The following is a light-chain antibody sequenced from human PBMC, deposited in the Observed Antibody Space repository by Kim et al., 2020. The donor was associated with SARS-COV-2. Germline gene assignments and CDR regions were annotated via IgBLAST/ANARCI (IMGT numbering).Light chain of an antibody. CDR1: QGISND. CDR3: LQHNRYPALT. Sequence: DIPMTQSPSSLSASVGDRVTITCRASQGISNDLGWYQQKPGKAPKRLIYAASTLQSGVPSRFSGSGSGTEFTLTISGLQPEDFATYYCLQHNRYPALTFGGGTKVDIK. CDR2: AAS. J-gene: IGKJ4*01. V-gene: IGKV1-17*01.